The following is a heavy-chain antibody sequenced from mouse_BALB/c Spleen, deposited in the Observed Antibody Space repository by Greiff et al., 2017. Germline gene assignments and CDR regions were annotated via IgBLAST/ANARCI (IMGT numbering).Heavy chain of an antibody. CDR2: ISSGSSTI. Sequence: EVKLMESGGGLVQPGGSRKLSCAASGFTFSSFGMHWVRQAPEKGLEWVAYISSGSSTIYYADTVKGRFTISRDNPKNTLFLQMTSLRSEDTAMYYCARSSVRNYYAMDYWGQGTSVTVSS. CDR1: GFTFSSFG. CDR3: ARSSVRNYYAMDY. J-gene: IGHJ4*01. V-gene: IGHV5-17*02.